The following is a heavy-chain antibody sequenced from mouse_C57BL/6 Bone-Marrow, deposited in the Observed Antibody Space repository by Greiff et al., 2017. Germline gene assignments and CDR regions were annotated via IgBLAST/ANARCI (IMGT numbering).Heavy chain of an antibody. D-gene: IGHD2-1*01. Sequence: QVQLQQPGAELVKPGASVKLSCKASGYTFTSYWMHWVKQRPGQGLEWIGMIHPNSGSTNYNEKFKSKATLTVVKSSSTAYMQLSSLTSEDSAVYDCARNYVDYAMDYWGQGTSVTVSS. CDR1: GYTFTSYW. CDR2: IHPNSGST. V-gene: IGHV1-64*01. J-gene: IGHJ4*01. CDR3: ARNYVDYAMDY.